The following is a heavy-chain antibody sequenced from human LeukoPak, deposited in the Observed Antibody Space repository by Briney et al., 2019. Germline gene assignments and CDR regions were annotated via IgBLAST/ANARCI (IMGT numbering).Heavy chain of an antibody. CDR3: ARDRRLVDSYGYIGGFDP. CDR1: GDTFIRYG. CDR2: INPNSGGT. Sequence: ASVKVSCKASGDTFIRYGISWVRQAPGQGLEWMGWINPNSGGTNYAQKFQGRVTMTRDTSISTAYMELSRLRSDDTAVYYCARDRRLVDSYGYIGGFDPWGQGTLVTVSS. V-gene: IGHV1-2*02. D-gene: IGHD5-18*01. J-gene: IGHJ5*02.